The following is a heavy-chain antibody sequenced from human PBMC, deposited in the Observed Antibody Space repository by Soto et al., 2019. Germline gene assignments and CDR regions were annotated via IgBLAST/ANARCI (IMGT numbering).Heavy chain of an antibody. V-gene: IGHV4-34*01. CDR1: GGSLIGYY. CDR3: ARGRLYSCSWYLLNWFDP. Sequence: PSETLSLTCAVYGGSLIGYYWSWIRQPPGKGLEWIGEINHSGSTNYNPSLKSRVTISVDTSKNQFSLKLSSVTAADTAVYYCARGRLYSCSWYLLNWFDPWGQGTLVTVSS. CDR2: INHSGST. D-gene: IGHD6-13*01. J-gene: IGHJ5*02.